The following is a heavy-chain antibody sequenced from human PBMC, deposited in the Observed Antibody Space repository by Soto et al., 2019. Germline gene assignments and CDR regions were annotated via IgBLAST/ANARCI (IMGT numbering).Heavy chain of an antibody. D-gene: IGHD1-26*01. V-gene: IGHV4-34*01. Sequence: SETLCLTCAVYGGSFSGYYWSWIRQPPGKGLEWIGEINHSGSTNYNPSPKSGVTISLETSKKQFSLKLSSVTAADTAVYYCARSIVGTTRYNSGTDVWGQGTTVTVSS. J-gene: IGHJ6*02. CDR1: GGSFSGYY. CDR2: INHSGST. CDR3: ARSIVGTTRYNSGTDV.